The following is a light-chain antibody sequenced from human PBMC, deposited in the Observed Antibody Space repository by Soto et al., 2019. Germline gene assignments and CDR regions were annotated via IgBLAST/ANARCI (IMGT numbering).Light chain of an antibody. CDR2: DAS. J-gene: IGKJ1*01. CDR3: QQYGSSPRT. Sequence: EIVLTQSPGTLSLSPGERATLSCRASKSVSSSSLAWYQQKRGQAPRLLIHDASSRATGIPDRFSGSGSGTDFTLTISRLEPEDFAVYYCQQYGSSPRTFGQGTRVEVK. V-gene: IGKV3-20*01. CDR1: KSVSSSS.